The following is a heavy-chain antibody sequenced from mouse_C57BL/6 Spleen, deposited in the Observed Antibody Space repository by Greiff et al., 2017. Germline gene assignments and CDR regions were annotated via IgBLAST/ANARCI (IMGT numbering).Heavy chain of an antibody. D-gene: IGHD3-3*01. CDR2: IDPSDSYT. Sequence: QVQLQQPGAELVRPGTSVKLSCKASGYTFTSYWMHWVKQRPGQGLEWIGVIDPSDSYTNYNQKFKGKATLTVDTSSSTAYMQLSSLTSEDSAVYYCARRDSPFDYWGQGTTLTVSS. V-gene: IGHV1-59*01. CDR1: GYTFTSYW. CDR3: ARRDSPFDY. J-gene: IGHJ2*01.